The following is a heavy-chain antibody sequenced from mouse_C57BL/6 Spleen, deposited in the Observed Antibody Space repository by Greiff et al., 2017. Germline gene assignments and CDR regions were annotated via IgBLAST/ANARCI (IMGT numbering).Heavy chain of an antibody. CDR2: IYPSDSAT. D-gene: IGHD1-3*01. J-gene: IGHJ3*01. CDR3: ARLTPFAY. CDR1: GYTFTSYW. Sequence: QVHVKQPGAELVRPGSSVKLSCKASGYTFTSYWMDWVKQRPGQGLEWIGNIYPSDSATHYNQKFKDKATLTVDNSSSTAYMQLSSLTSEDSAVYYCARLTPFAYWGQGTLVTVSA. V-gene: IGHV1-61*01.